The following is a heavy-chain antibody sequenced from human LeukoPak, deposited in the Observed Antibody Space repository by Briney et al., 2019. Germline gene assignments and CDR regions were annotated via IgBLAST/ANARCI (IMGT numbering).Heavy chain of an antibody. J-gene: IGHJ6*03. CDR2: ISSSSSTI. CDR3: ARDSGDSYFYYMDV. Sequence: GGSLRVSCAASAFTFSRYNMNWVRQAPGKGLEWVSYISSSSSTIYYADSVKGRFTISRDNAKNSVYVQMNSLRAEDTAVYYCARDSGDSYFYYMDVWGKGPTVTVSS. V-gene: IGHV3-48*01. CDR1: AFTFSRYN.